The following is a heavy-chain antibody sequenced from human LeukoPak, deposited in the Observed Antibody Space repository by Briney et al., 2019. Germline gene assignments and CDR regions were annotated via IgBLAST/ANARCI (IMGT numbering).Heavy chain of an antibody. Sequence: ASVKVSCKASGYTFTGYYMHWVRQAPGQGLEWMGWINPNSGGTNYAQKFQGRVTMTRDTSISTAYMELSRLRSDDTAVYYCARPSGYSHKNYYYGMDVWGQGTTVTVSS. CDR3: ARPSGYSHKNYYYGMDV. CDR1: GYTFTGYY. V-gene: IGHV1-2*02. J-gene: IGHJ6*02. CDR2: INPNSGGT. D-gene: IGHD5-18*01.